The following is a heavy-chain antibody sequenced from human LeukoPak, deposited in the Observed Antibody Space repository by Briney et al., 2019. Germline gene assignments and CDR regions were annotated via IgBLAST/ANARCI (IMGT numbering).Heavy chain of an antibody. CDR3: ARVFGYDHGKFDY. D-gene: IGHD3-10*01. CDR2: IIPIFGTA. CDR1: GGTFSSYA. J-gene: IGHJ4*02. Sequence: SVKVSCKASGGTFSSYAISWVRQAPGQGLEWMGGIIPIFGTANYAQEFQGRVTITADESTSTAYMELSSLRSEDTAVYYCARVFGYDHGKFDYWGQGTLVTVSS. V-gene: IGHV1-69*01.